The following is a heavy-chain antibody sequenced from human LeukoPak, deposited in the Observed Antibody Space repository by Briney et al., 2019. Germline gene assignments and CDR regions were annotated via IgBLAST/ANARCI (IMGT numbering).Heavy chain of an antibody. Sequence: SETLSLTCAVYGGSFSGYYWSWSRQPPGKGLEWIGEINHSGSTNYNPSLKSRVTISVDTSKNQFSLKLSSVTAADTAVYYCARHTYPADWYSSSRLDYWGQGTLVTVSS. CDR2: INHSGST. CDR3: ARHTYPADWYSSSRLDY. D-gene: IGHD6-13*01. J-gene: IGHJ4*02. CDR1: GGSFSGYY. V-gene: IGHV4-34*01.